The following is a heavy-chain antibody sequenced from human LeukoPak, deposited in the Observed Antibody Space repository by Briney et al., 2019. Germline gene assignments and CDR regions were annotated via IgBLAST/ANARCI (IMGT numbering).Heavy chain of an antibody. CDR3: VQVFSADTFPFDY. V-gene: IGHV3-23*01. CDR2: ISISGGGT. J-gene: IGHJ4*02. Sequence: GESLRLSCAASGFTFSPSGMSWVRQAPGRGLEWISTISISGGGTYYADSVKGRFTISRDNSRNTLYLDMNSVRAEDTAVYYCVQVFSADTFPFDYWGQGTQVTVSS. CDR1: GFTFSPSG. D-gene: IGHD1-1*01.